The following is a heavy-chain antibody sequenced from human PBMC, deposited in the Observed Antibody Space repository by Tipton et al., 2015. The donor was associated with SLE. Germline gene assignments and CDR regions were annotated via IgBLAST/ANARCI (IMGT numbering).Heavy chain of an antibody. CDR1: GFTVSSNY. D-gene: IGHD3-22*01. CDR3: ARVPWDYYDSSGSKGWFDP. CDR2: IYSGGST. V-gene: IGHV3-66*01. J-gene: IGHJ5*02. Sequence: SLRLSCAASGFTVSSNYMSWVRQAPGKGLEWVSVIYSGGSTYYADSVKGRFTISRDNSKNTLYLQMNSLRAEDTAVYYCARVPWDYYDSSGSKGWFDPWGQGTLVTVSS.